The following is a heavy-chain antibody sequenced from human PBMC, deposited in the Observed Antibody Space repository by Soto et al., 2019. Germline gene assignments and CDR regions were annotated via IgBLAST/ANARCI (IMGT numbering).Heavy chain of an antibody. D-gene: IGHD1-26*01. CDR1: GFTFSSYA. V-gene: IGHV3-23*01. Sequence: EVQLLESGGGLVQPGGSLRLSCEASGFTFSSYALSWVRQAPGRGLEWVSAISGSGGSTYYADSVKGRFTISRDNSKNTLYLQMNSLRAEDTAVYYCAKEKEATTFYYFDYWGQGTLVTVSS. CDR3: AKEKEATTFYYFDY. J-gene: IGHJ4*02. CDR2: ISGSGGST.